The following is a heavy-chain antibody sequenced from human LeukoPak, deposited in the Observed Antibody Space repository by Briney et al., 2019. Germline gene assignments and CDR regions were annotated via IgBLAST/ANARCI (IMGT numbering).Heavy chain of an antibody. D-gene: IGHD2-8*01. CDR3: ATRCTNGVCPFDY. J-gene: IGHJ4*02. Sequence: PGGSLRLSCAASGFTFSSYWMHWIRQAPGKGLVWVSRINSDGGSTSYADSVKGRFTISRDNAKNTLYLQMNSLRAEDTAVYYCATRCTNGVCPFDYWGQGTLVTVSS. CDR2: INSDGGST. CDR1: GFTFSSYW. V-gene: IGHV3-74*01.